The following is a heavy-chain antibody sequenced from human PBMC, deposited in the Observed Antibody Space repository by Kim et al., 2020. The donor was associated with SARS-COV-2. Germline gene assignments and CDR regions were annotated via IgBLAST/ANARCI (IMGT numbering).Heavy chain of an antibody. CDR2: ISGSGRNT. Sequence: GGSLRLSCAASGFSFSDSYMSWVRQTPGRGLEWVADISGSGRNTHHADSVRGRFTISRDNANNSLFLQMNGLRVEDSAVYYCARARSTTWAPFDPWGQGTVVTVSS. CDR3: ARARSTTWAPFDP. D-gene: IGHD1-1*01. V-gene: IGHV3-11*05. CDR1: GFSFSDSY. J-gene: IGHJ5*02.